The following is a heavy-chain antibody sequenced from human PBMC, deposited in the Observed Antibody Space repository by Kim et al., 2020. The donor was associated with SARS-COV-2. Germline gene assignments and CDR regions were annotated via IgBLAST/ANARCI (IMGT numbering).Heavy chain of an antibody. Sequence: SETLSLTCTVSGGSISSSSYYWGWIRQPPGKGLEWIGSIYYSGSTYYNPSLKSRVTISVDTSKNQFSLKLSSVTAADTAVYYCARDPRMLTGYYHFDYWGQGTLVTVST. CDR3: ARDPRMLTGYYHFDY. D-gene: IGHD3-9*01. CDR2: IYYSGST. J-gene: IGHJ4*02. CDR1: GGSISSSSYY. V-gene: IGHV4-39*07.